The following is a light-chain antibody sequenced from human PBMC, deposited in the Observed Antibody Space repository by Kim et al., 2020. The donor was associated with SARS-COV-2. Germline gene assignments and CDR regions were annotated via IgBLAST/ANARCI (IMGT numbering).Light chain of an antibody. Sequence: DIQMTQSPSSLSASVGDRVTITCRASLNIGNYLNWYQQKLGEAPKLLIYAASSLQTGVPSRFSGSGSGTDFSLTISSLKPEDFATYYCQQSNSVPLTVGGGTKVDIK. CDR1: LNIGNY. J-gene: IGKJ4*01. CDR3: QQSNSVPLT. CDR2: AAS. V-gene: IGKV1-39*01.